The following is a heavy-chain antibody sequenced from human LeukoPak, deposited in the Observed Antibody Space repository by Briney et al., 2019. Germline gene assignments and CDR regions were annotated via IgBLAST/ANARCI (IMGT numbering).Heavy chain of an antibody. CDR3: ARELYSSGWYGIDY. CDR2: ISSSGSTI. CDR1: GFTFSSYE. Sequence: GGSLRLSCAASGFTFSSYEMNWVRQAPGKGLEWVSYISSSGSTIYYADSVKGRFTISRDNAKNSLYLQMNSLRAEDTAVYYCARELYSSGWYGIDYWGQGTLVTVSS. D-gene: IGHD6-19*01. J-gene: IGHJ4*02. V-gene: IGHV3-48*03.